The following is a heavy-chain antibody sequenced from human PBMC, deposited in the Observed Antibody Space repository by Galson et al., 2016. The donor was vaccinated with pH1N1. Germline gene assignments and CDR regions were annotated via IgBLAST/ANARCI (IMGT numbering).Heavy chain of an antibody. CDR2: ISRSGSTI. J-gene: IGHJ4*02. CDR3: ARPAEQQWLVILPFGY. V-gene: IGHV3-48*03. D-gene: IGHD6-19*01. Sequence: SLRLSCAASEFAFSSYEMNWVRQAPGKGLEWVSHISRSGSTIHYADSVKGRFTVSRDNAKNSLYLQMNSLRAEDTAVYYCARPAEQQWLVILPFGYWGQGILVTVSS. CDR1: EFAFSSYE.